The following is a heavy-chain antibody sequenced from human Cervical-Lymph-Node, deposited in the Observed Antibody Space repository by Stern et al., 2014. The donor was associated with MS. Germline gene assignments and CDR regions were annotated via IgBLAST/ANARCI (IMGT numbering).Heavy chain of an antibody. Sequence: VQLVQSGGGVIQPGGSLRLSCTASGFTVSRDYMTWVRQAPGKGLEWVSLITNVGSTFYTDSVKGRFTISRDDSKNTVYLHMTSLRAEDTAMYYCARDTSSPKRSDWWGQGTLVTVSS. J-gene: IGHJ4*02. CDR3: ARDTSSPKRSDW. CDR1: GFTVSRDY. V-gene: IGHV3-53*01. D-gene: IGHD3-16*01. CDR2: ITNVGST.